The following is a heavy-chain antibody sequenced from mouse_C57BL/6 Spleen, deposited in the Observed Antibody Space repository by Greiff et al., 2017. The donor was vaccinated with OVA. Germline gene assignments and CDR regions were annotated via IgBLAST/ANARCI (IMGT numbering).Heavy chain of an antibody. D-gene: IGHD4-1*01. J-gene: IGHJ4*01. V-gene: IGHV1-26*01. CDR3: ARGRPHWDPFYAMDY. CDR1: GYTFTDYY. Sequence: EVQLQQSGPELVKPGASVKISCKASGYTFTDYYMNWVKQSHGKSLEWIGDINPNNGGTSYNQKFKGKATLTVDKSSSTAYMELRSLTSEDSAVYYCARGRPHWDPFYAMDYGGQGTSVTVSS. CDR2: INPNNGGT.